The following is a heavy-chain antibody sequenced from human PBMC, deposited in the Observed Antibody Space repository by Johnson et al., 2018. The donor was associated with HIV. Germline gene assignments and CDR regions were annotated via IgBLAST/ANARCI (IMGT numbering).Heavy chain of an antibody. J-gene: IGHJ3*02. D-gene: IGHD6-13*01. Sequence: QVQLVESGGGVVQPGRSLRLSCAASGFTFSSYAMHWVRQAPGKGLEWVAVISYDGSNKYYADSVKGRFTISRDNSKNTLYLQMNSLRAEDTAVYYCARGIAAAAMPLHAFDIWGQGAVVTVPS. CDR2: ISYDGSNK. V-gene: IGHV3-30-3*01. CDR1: GFTFSSYA. CDR3: ARGIAAAAMPLHAFDI.